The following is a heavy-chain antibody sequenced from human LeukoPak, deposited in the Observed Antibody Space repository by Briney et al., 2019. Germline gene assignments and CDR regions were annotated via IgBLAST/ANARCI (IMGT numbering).Heavy chain of an antibody. V-gene: IGHV3-23*01. J-gene: IGHJ4*02. Sequence: PGGSLRLSCAASGFTFSSYAMSWVRQAPGKGLEWVSAISGSGGSTYYADSVKGRFTISRDNSKNTLYLQMNSLRAEDTAVYYCANEGRGYGSGSSLDYWGQGTLVTVSS. CDR3: ANEGRGYGSGSSLDY. CDR1: GFTFSSYA. D-gene: IGHD3-10*01. CDR2: ISGSGGST.